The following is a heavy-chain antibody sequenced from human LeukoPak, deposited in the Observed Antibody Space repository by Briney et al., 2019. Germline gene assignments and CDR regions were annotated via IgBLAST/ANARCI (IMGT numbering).Heavy chain of an antibody. CDR2: IYTSGST. CDR1: GGSISSYY. J-gene: IGHJ4*02. D-gene: IGHD3-16*02. CDR3: AREDYDYVWGSYRFDY. V-gene: IGHV4-4*07. Sequence: PSETLSLTCTVSGGSISSYYWSWIRQPAGKGLEWIGRIYTSGSTNYNPSLKSRVTMSVDTSKNQFSLKLSSVTAAVTAVYYCAREDYDYVWGSYRFDYWGQGTLVTVSS.